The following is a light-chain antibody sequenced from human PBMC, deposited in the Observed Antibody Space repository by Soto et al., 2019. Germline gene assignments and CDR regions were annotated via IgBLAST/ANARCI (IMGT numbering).Light chain of an antibody. CDR2: DVT. CDR1: SSDVGGYIY. Sequence: QSVLTQPASVSGSPGQSITISCTGTSSDVGGYIYVSWYQQHPGKAPKLMIYDVTSRPSGVSYRFSGSKSGNTASLTISGLQDEEEADYYCSSYTTSSSYVFGTGTKVPVL. V-gene: IGLV2-14*01. CDR3: SSYTTSSSYV. J-gene: IGLJ1*01.